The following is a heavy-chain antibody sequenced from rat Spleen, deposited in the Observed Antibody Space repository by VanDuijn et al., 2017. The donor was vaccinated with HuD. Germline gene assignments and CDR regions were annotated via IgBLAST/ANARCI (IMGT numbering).Heavy chain of an antibody. Sequence: EVQLVESGGGLVQPGRSLKLSCSASGFSFSNYGMHWIRQAPTKGLEWVATIIYDGTKTYNQDSVKGRFTVTRDNAKSTLYMQMDSLRSGDTAIYYCAVAGYGYWGQGIMVTVSS. CDR2: IIYDGTKT. D-gene: IGHD1-7*01. J-gene: IGHJ2*01. CDR1: GFSFSNYG. V-gene: IGHV5-19*01. CDR3: AVAGYGY.